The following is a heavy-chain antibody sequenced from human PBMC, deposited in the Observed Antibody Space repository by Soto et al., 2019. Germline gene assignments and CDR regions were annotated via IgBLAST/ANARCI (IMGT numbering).Heavy chain of an antibody. Sequence: ESGGDLIQPGGSLRLSCAASGFTVSSNDMSWVRQAPGQGLEWVSLIYSSGSTHYADSVKGRFTISRDNSKNTVHLQMNNLRAEDTAVYYCARRPLNSNGAYWGQGTLVTVSS. CDR2: IYSSGST. J-gene: IGHJ4*02. CDR3: ARRPLNSNGAY. V-gene: IGHV3-53*01. CDR1: GFTVSSND. D-gene: IGHD3-22*01.